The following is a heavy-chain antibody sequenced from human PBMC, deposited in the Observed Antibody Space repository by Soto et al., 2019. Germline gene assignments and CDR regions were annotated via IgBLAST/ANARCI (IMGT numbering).Heavy chain of an antibody. V-gene: IGHV1-8*01. CDR1: GDTFTNYY. Sequence: GASVKVSCKASGDTFTNYYIHWVRQAPGQGLEWMGWMNPNSGNTGYAQKFQGRVTMTRNTSISTAYMELSSLRSEDTAVYYCARGAPCSSTSCSYYYYYMDVWGKGTTVTVSS. D-gene: IGHD2-2*01. CDR3: ARGAPCSSTSCSYYYYYMDV. CDR2: MNPNSGNT. J-gene: IGHJ6*03.